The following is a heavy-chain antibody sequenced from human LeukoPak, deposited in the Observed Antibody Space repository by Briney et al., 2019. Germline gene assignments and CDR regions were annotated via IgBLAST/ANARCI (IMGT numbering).Heavy chain of an antibody. CDR3: VRGHNSFDY. D-gene: IGHD1-14*01. CDR1: GFTLSDHY. CDR2: TGDRTHSYST. Sequence: GGSLRLSCAASGFTLSDHYMDWVRQAPRKGLEWVGRTGDRTHSYSTEYAASVKGRFTISRDDSKNSFYLQMNSLKTEDTAVYYCVRGHNSFDYWGQGTLVTDSS. J-gene: IGHJ4*02. V-gene: IGHV3-72*01.